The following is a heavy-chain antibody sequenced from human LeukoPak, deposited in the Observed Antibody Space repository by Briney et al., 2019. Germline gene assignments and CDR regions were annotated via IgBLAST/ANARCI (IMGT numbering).Heavy chain of an antibody. CDR2: IVYDGSDA. CDR1: GFTFDSYS. Sequence: GRSLRLSCEASGFTFDSYSMHWVRQAPGKGLEWVAAIVYDGSDAYYVDSVKGRFTVSRDNFKNTLLLQMNSLRPDDTALYYCAKARSSSWSYLESWGQGTLVTVSS. J-gene: IGHJ4*02. V-gene: IGHV3-30*04. CDR3: AKARSSSWSYLES. D-gene: IGHD6-13*01.